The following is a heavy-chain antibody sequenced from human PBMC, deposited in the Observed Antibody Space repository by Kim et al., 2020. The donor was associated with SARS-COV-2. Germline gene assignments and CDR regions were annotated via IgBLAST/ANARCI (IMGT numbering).Heavy chain of an antibody. Sequence: GGSLRLSCAASGFTFNNYAMNWVRQAPGKGLEWVSGISGSGGSTYHSDSVEGRFTISRDNSKNTLYLQMNSLRAEDTAIYYCAKDRLTTVTTGLGDSWGQGTLVTVSS. V-gene: IGHV3-23*01. CDR2: ISGSGGST. CDR3: AKDRLTTVTTGLGDS. CDR1: GFTFNNYA. D-gene: IGHD4-4*01. J-gene: IGHJ4*02.